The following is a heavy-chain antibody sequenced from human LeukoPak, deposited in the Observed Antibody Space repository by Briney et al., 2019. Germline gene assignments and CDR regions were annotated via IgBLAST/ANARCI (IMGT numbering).Heavy chain of an antibody. CDR3: ARGPTNGLRFLGGWFDP. D-gene: IGHD3-3*01. CDR1: GGSFSGYY. J-gene: IGHJ5*02. CDR2: INHSGST. V-gene: IGHV4-34*01. Sequence: SETLSLTCAVYGGSFSGYYWSWIRQPPGKGLEWVGEINHSGSTNYNPSLRSRVTISVDTSKNQFSLKLSSVTAADTGVYYCARGPTNGLRFLGGWFDPWGQGTLVTVSS.